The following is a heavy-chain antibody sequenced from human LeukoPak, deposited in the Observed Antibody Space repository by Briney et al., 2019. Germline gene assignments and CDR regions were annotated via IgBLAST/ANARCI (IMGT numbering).Heavy chain of an antibody. J-gene: IGHJ4*02. CDR1: GGSFSSYY. CDR3: ARGGLLWFGELSG. V-gene: IGHV4-4*07. CDR2: IYTSGST. Sequence: PSETLSLTRTVSGGSFSSYYWSWIRQLAGKGLEWIGRIYTSGSTNYNPSLKSRVTMSVDTSKNQFSLKLSSVTAADTAVYYCARGGLLWFGELSGWGQGTLVTVSS. D-gene: IGHD3-10*01.